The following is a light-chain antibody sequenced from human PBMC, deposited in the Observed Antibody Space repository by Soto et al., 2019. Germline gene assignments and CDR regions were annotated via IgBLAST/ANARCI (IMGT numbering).Light chain of an antibody. CDR2: DVG. CDR1: SSDVGGYNY. Sequence: QSALTQPASVSGSPGQSITISCTGTSSDVGGYNYVSWYQQHPGKAPKVMIYDVGKRPSGVSNRFSGSKSGNTASLTISGLQVEDEADYYCSSYTSSSTRVVFGGGTKLTVL. CDR3: SSYTSSSTRVV. J-gene: IGLJ2*01. V-gene: IGLV2-14*03.